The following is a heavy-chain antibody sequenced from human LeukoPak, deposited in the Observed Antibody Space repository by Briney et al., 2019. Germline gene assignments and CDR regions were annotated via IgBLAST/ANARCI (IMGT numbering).Heavy chain of an antibody. V-gene: IGHV4-38-2*02. J-gene: IGHJ4*02. CDR2: IYHSGST. D-gene: IGHD1-26*01. Sequence: PSETLSLTCTVSGYSISSGYYWGWIRQPPGKGLEWIGSIYHSGSTYYNPSLKSRVTISVDTSKNQFSLKLSSVTAADTAVYYCARGSGSYSLLFDYWGQGTLVTVSS. CDR3: ARGSGSYSLLFDY. CDR1: GYSISSGYY.